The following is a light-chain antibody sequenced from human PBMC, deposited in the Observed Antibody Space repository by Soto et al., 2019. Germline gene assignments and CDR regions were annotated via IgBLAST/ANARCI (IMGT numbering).Light chain of an antibody. Sequence: DIVMTQSPDSLAVPLGERATINCKSSQSVLYSSDNKNYLAWYQQKPGQPPKLLIYWASTRESGVPDRFSGSGSGTDFTLTISSLQAEDVAVYYCQQYYGTPPRTFGQGTKVEV. V-gene: IGKV4-1*01. J-gene: IGKJ1*01. CDR1: QSVLYSSDNKNY. CDR2: WAS. CDR3: QQYYGTPPRT.